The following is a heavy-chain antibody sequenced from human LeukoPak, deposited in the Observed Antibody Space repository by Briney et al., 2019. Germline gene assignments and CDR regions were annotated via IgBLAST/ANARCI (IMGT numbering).Heavy chain of an antibody. CDR3: AKGVEWLVAGLIDD. Sequence: PGRSLRLSCAASGFTFSTYGMGWVRQAPGKGLAWVSGISASGDSTYNAESVRGRFTISRDNSKNMLYLQMNSLRVDDTAVYYCAKGVEWLVAGLIDDWGQGTLVSVSS. V-gene: IGHV3-23*01. D-gene: IGHD3-3*01. CDR2: ISASGDST. J-gene: IGHJ4*02. CDR1: GFTFSTYG.